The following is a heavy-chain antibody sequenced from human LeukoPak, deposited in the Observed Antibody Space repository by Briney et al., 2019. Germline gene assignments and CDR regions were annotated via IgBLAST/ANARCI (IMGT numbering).Heavy chain of an antibody. D-gene: IGHD4-23*01. CDR2: ISGSGSTV. Sequence: GGSLRLSCAASGFTFSDYYMSWIRQAPGKGLEWVSYISGSGSTVYYAASVRGRFTISRDNAKNSLFLQMNSLKAEDTAVYYCARDRGNSDPGDWFDSWGQGTLVTVSS. CDR3: ARDRGNSDPGDWFDS. V-gene: IGHV3-11*01. CDR1: GFTFSDYY. J-gene: IGHJ5*01.